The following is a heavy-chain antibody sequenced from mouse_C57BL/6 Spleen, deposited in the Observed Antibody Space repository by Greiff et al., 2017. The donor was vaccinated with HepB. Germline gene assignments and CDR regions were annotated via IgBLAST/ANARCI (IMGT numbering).Heavy chain of an antibody. CDR1: GYTFTDYE. CDR2: IDPETGGT. Sequence: QVQLKESGAELVRPGASVTLSCKASGYTFTDYEMHWVKQTPVHGLEWIGAIDPETGGTAYNQKFKGKAILTADKSYSTAYMELRSLTSEDSAVDYCTRSRGGTEDYWGQGTTLTVSS. V-gene: IGHV1-15*01. D-gene: IGHD4-1*01. CDR3: TRSRGGTEDY. J-gene: IGHJ2*01.